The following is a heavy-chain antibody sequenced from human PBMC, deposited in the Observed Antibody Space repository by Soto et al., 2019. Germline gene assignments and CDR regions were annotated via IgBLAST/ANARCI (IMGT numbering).Heavy chain of an antibody. CDR3: ARDLRLNKRIMITFGGVNDAFDI. J-gene: IGHJ3*02. CDR1: GGTFSSYA. CDR2: IIPIFGTA. D-gene: IGHD3-16*01. Sequence: SVKVSCKASGGTFSSYAISWVRQAPGQGLEWMGGIIPIFGTANYAQKFQGRVTITADESTSTAYMELSSLRSEDTAVYYCARDLRLNKRIMITFGGVNDAFDIWG. V-gene: IGHV1-69*13.